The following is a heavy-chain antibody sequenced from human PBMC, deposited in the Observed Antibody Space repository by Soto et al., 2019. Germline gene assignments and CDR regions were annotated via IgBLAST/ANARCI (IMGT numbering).Heavy chain of an antibody. V-gene: IGHV1-24*01. CDR2: LDPDDGES. CDR3: ATSPRGMAVFDI. D-gene: IGHD6-19*01. Sequence: QVQLVQSGAEVKKPGASVKVSCKVSGYTLSELSMHWVRQAPGKGREWMGGLDPDDGESIYAQKFQGRVTMTEDTSTDTAYMELSSLRSEDTAVYYCATSPRGMAVFDIWGQGTMVTVSS. CDR1: GYTLSELS. J-gene: IGHJ3*02.